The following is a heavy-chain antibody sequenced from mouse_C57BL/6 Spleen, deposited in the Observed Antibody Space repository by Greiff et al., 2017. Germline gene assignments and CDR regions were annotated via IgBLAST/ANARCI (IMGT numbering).Heavy chain of an antibody. V-gene: IGHV1-34*01. J-gene: IGHJ2*01. CDR3: AREQSYYYGSRGYFDY. CDR2: IYPNNGGN. Sequence: VQLQQSGPELVKPGASVKMSCKASGYTFTDYYMHWVKQSHGKSLEWIGYIYPNNGGNGYNQKFKGKATLTVDKSSSTAYMELRSLTSEDSAVYYCAREQSYYYGSRGYFDYWGQGTTLTVSS. D-gene: IGHD1-1*01. CDR1: GYTFTDYY.